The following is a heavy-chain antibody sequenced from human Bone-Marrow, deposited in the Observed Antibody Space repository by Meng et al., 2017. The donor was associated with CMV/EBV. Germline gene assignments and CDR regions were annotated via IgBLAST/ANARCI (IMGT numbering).Heavy chain of an antibody. CDR3: ARGVPFYRPHYSSSTREIDY. CDR2: INSLSSPI. J-gene: IGHJ4*02. CDR1: GFTLSYYS. V-gene: IGHV3-48*04. D-gene: IGHD6-6*01. Sequence: GESLKISFAASGFTLSYYSMNWVRQAPGKGLQWVSYINSLSSPIYYTDSVKGRFTISRDNAKNTLYLQMNSLRAEDTAVYYCARGVPFYRPHYSSSTREIDYWGQGTLVTVSS.